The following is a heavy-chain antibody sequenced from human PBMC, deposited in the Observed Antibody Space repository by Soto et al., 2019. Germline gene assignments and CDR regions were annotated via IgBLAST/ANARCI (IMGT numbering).Heavy chain of an antibody. CDR3: ASLFASTSTTRPFDH. J-gene: IGHJ4*02. CDR1: GFAFTTYW. V-gene: IGHV3-74*01. Sequence: GGSLRLSCETSGFAFTTYWMHWVRQAPGKGLVWVSGIKSDGTTTTYADSVKGRFTISRDNAKNTLYLQMSSLSAEDTAVYYCASLFASTSTTRPFDHWGQGTQVTVSS. D-gene: IGHD2-2*01. CDR2: IKSDGTTT.